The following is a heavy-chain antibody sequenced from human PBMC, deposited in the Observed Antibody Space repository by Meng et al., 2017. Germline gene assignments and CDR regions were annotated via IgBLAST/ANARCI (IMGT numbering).Heavy chain of an antibody. CDR1: GFTLRSYA. Sequence: QVQVVGCGGGVVPPGRALRLFCAASGFTLRSYAMHWVPQAPGKGLEWVAVISYDGSNKYYADSVKGRFTISRDNSKNTLYLQMNSLRAEDTAVYYCARGYPGATFDYFDYWGQGTLVTVSS. V-gene: IGHV3-30*01. CDR2: ISYDGSNK. D-gene: IGHD3-9*01. J-gene: IGHJ4*02. CDR3: ARGYPGATFDYFDY.